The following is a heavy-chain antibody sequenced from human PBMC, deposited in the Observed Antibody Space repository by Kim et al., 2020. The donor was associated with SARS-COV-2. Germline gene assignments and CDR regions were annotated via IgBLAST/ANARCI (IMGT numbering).Heavy chain of an antibody. CDR1: GFTFSSYG. Sequence: GGSLRLSCAASGFTFSSYGMHWVRQAPGKGLEWVAVISYDGSNKYYADSVKGRFTISRDNSKNTLYLQMNSLRAEDTAVYYCAKDLGGPHDAFDSWGQGTMVTVSS. V-gene: IGHV3-30*18. D-gene: IGHD3-16*01. CDR3: AKDLGGPHDAFDS. CDR2: ISYDGSNK. J-gene: IGHJ3*02.